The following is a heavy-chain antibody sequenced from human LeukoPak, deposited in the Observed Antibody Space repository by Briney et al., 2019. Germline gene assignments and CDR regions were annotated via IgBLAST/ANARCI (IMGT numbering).Heavy chain of an antibody. D-gene: IGHD2-15*01. CDR1: GGTFSSYA. CDR2: IIPIFGTA. J-gene: IGHJ5*02. CDR3: ARDSLVVAATGWFDP. Sequence: SVKVSCKASGGTFSSYAISWVRQAPGQGLEWMGGIIPIFGTANYAQKFQGRVTITADESTSSAYMELSSLRSEDTAVYYGARDSLVVAATGWFDPWGQGTLVTVSS. V-gene: IGHV1-69*13.